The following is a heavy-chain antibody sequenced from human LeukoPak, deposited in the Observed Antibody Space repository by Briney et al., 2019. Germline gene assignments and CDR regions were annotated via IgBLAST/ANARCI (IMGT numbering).Heavy chain of an antibody. V-gene: IGHV3-21*01. Sequence: GGALRLSCAASGFTFSSYSMNWVRQAPGKGLEWVSSISSSSSYIYYADSVKGRFTISRDTAKNSLYLQMNSLTAEDTAVYYCASHSSWSWVWGVVWGKGTTVTVSS. CDR1: GFTFSSYS. CDR2: ISSSSSYI. CDR3: ASHSSWSWVWGVV. J-gene: IGHJ6*04. D-gene: IGHD6-6*01.